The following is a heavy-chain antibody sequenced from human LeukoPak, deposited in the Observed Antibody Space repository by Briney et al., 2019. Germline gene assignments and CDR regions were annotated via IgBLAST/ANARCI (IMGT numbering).Heavy chain of an antibody. V-gene: IGHV4-4*07. CDR1: GGSITGYY. Sequence: PSETLSLTCTVSGGSITGYYWNWVRQPAGQGLEWLGRVYSRGVGNYNPSLTSRGNISVDTSKNKFSLKLTSLTAADTAVYYCAREEFLHEIDSSGYFVYWGQGTLVTVSS. J-gene: IGHJ4*02. CDR3: AREEFLHEIDSSGYFVY. D-gene: IGHD3-22*01. CDR2: VYSRGVG.